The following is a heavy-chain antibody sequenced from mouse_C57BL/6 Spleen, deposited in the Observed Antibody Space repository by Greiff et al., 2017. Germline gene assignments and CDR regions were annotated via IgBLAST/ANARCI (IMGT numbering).Heavy chain of an antibody. CDR1: GFTFSSYA. J-gene: IGHJ2*01. D-gene: IGHD1-1*01. V-gene: IGHV5-4*01. CDR2: ISDGGSYT. CDR3: ARESKVARHYFDY. Sequence: EVQLQQSGGGLVKPGGSLKLSCAASGFTFSSYAMSWVRQTPEKRLEWVATISDGGSYTYYPDNVKGRFTISRDNAKNNLYLQMSHLKSEDTAMYYCARESKVARHYFDYWGQGTTLTVSS.